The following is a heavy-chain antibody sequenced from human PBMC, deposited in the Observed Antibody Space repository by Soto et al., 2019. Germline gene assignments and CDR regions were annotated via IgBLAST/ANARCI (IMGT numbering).Heavy chain of an antibody. Sequence: QITLKESGPTLVKPTQTLTLTCTFFGFSLSTSGVGVGWIRQPPGKALEWLALIYWDDDKRYSPSLKSRLTLTKSPSKTQVGRTMTNIDQLVTATYYCAHSLAASNSGDYETLNSFDYWGQGTLVTVSS. CDR3: AHSLAASNSGDYETLNSFDY. D-gene: IGHD4-17*01. V-gene: IGHV2-5*02. CDR1: GFSLSTSGVG. CDR2: IYWDDDK. J-gene: IGHJ4*02.